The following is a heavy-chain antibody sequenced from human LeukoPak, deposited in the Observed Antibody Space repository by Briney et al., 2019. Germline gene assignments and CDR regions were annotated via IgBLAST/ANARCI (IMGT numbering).Heavy chain of an antibody. J-gene: IGHJ3*02. CDR2: ISGSTGST. D-gene: IGHD3-9*01. V-gene: IGHV3-23*01. CDR3: AKESYYDILTGYPQDAFDI. CDR1: GFIFSTYA. Sequence: GGSLRLSCAASGFIFSTYAMSWVRQAPGKGLEWVSTISGSTGSTYYADSVKGRFTISRDNPRNTLYLQMNSLRVEDTAVYYCAKESYYDILTGYPQDAFDIWGQGTMVTVSS.